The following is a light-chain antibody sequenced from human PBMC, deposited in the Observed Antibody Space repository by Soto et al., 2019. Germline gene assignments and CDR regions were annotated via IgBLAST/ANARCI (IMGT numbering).Light chain of an antibody. V-gene: IGKV3-20*01. CDR1: QTVNSRH. CDR3: QQFDGSRPAFT. Sequence: ESLLTQSPGTLSLSPGERATLSCRASQTVNSRHLNWYQHKPGQAPRLLIYGASIRAAGIPDRFSGSRSGADFSLTITILEPQYSAVYYCQQFDGSRPAFTFGQGTKLEI. J-gene: IGKJ2*01. CDR2: GAS.